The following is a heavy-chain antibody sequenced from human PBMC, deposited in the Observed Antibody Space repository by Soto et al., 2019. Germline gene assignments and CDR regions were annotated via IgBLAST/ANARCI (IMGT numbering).Heavy chain of an antibody. CDR1: GGSISRSTYY. V-gene: IGHV4-39*01. J-gene: IGHJ5*02. Sequence: SETLSLTCTVSGGSISRSTYYWGWIRQPPGKGLEWIGSIYYSGSTYYGPSLKSRVTISVDTSKNQFSLKLSSVTAADTAVYYCARQVPAALRLGWFDPWGQGTLVTVSS. D-gene: IGHD2-2*01. CDR3: ARQVPAALRLGWFDP. CDR2: IYYSGST.